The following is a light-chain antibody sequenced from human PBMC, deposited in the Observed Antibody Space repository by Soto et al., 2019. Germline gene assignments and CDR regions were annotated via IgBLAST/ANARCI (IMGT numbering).Light chain of an antibody. V-gene: IGLV2-14*01. CDR3: SSYTGTSILYA. J-gene: IGLJ1*01. CDR2: EVR. CDR1: SSGVGGYAY. Sequence: QSVLTQPASVSGSPGQSITISCTGTSSGVGGYAYVSWYQQHPGKAPKLIIYEVRHRPSGVSNRFAGSKSGNTASLTISGLQAEDEAYYFCSSYTGTSILYAFGTGTKVTVL.